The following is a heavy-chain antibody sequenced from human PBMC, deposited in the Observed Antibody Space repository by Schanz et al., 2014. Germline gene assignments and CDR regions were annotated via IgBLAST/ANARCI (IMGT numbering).Heavy chain of an antibody. Sequence: QVQLVQSGGEVKKPGASATVSCKASGYIFGSHGMTWVRQAPGQGLEWMGKINPSSGTTRIAQNFQGRLTVTRDTSTSTVNMELSSLRSEDTAVYYCARGGFFDSTSFDSWGQGTLVTVSS. CDR3: ARGGFFDSTSFDS. D-gene: IGHD2-2*01. CDR1: GYIFGSHG. CDR2: INPSSGTT. J-gene: IGHJ4*02. V-gene: IGHV1-46*03.